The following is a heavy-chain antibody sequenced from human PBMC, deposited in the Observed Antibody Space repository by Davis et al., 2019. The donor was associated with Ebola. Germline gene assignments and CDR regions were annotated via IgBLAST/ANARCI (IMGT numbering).Heavy chain of an antibody. CDR2: IIPIFGTA. CDR3: ARDLGGIAPFNWFDP. V-gene: IGHV1-69*13. CDR1: GGTFSSYG. D-gene: IGHD6-13*01. Sequence: SVKVSCKASGGTFSSYGITWVRQAPGQGLEWMGGIIPIFGTANYAQKFQGRVTITADESTSTAYMELSSLRSEDTAVYYGARDLGGIAPFNWFDPWGQGTLVTVSS. J-gene: IGHJ5*02.